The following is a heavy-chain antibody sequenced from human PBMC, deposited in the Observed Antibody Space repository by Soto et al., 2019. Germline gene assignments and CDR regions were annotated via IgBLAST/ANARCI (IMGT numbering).Heavy chain of an antibody. Sequence: GASVKVSCKASGYTFTNYAMHWVRQAPGQRFEWMGLINDGNGNTKYSQKFQGRVTITRDTSASTVYMELSSLRSEDTAVYYCARHGSGTYYNIYYYMDVWGKGTTVTVSS. CDR2: INDGNGNT. J-gene: IGHJ6*03. D-gene: IGHD3-10*01. CDR3: ARHGSGTYYNIYYYMDV. V-gene: IGHV1-3*01. CDR1: GYTFTNYA.